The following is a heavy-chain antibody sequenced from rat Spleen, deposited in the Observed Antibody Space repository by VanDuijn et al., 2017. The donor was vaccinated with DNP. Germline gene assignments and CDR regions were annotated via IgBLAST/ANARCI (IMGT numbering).Heavy chain of an antibody. CDR1: GFTFSDYY. CDR2: ISYEGSST. Sequence: EVQLVESGGGLVQPGRSLKLSCAASGFTFSDYYMAWVRQAPKKGLEWVASISYEGSSTYYGDSVKGRFTISRDNAKSTLYLQMDSLRSEDTATYYCARGRIGGITPWFAYWGQGTLVTVSS. CDR3: ARGRIGGITPWFAY. V-gene: IGHV5-22*01. D-gene: IGHD1-4*01. J-gene: IGHJ3*01.